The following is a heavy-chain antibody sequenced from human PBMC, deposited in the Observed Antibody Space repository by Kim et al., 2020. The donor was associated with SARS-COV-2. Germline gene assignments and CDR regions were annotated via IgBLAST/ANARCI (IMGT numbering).Heavy chain of an antibody. CDR3: SRSGEVHTAQVGDFHCMDV. V-gene: IGHV3-30*01. Sequence: GRFTISRDNSKNTLSLQMNTLRPEDTAVYYCSRSGEVHTAQVGDFHCMDVWGKGTTVTVSS. J-gene: IGHJ6*03. D-gene: IGHD5-18*01.